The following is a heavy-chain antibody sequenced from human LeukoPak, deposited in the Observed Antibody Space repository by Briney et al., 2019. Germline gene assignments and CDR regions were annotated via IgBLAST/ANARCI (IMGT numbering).Heavy chain of an antibody. CDR1: GGSINYYY. Sequence: SETLSLTCTVSGGSINYYYWMWIRQPPGKGLEWIGYIYHSGGTHYNPSLKSRVTMLVDTSKNQFSLELSSVTAADTAVYYCVSFSDDFWSGAVGSDAWGQGILVTVSS. V-gene: IGHV4-59*12. J-gene: IGHJ5*02. D-gene: IGHD3-3*01. CDR3: VSFSDDFWSGAVGSDA. CDR2: IYHSGGT.